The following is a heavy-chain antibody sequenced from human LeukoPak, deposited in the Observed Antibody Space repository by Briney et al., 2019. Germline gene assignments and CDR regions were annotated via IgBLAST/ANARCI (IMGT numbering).Heavy chain of an antibody. V-gene: IGHV5-51*01. CDR1: GYSFTSYW. D-gene: IGHD2-2*01. Sequence: GESLKNSCKGSGYSFTSYWIGWVRQMPGKGLEWMGIIYPGDSDTRYSPSFQGQVTISADKSISTAYLQWSSLKASDTAMYYCARHVGGGDIVVVPAGFDPWGQGTLVTVSS. CDR3: ARHVGGGDIVVVPAGFDP. J-gene: IGHJ5*02. CDR2: IYPGDSDT.